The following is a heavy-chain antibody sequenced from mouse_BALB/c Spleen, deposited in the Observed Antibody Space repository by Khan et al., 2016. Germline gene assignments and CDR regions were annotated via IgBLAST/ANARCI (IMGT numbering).Heavy chain of an antibody. Sequence: EVELVESGGGLVQPGGSRKLSCAASGFTFSSFGMHWVRQAPEKGLDWVAYISSGGSTIYYADTVKGRFTISRDNPKNTLFLQMTSLRSEDTAMYYCAREGNYGNYIGFAYWGQGTLVTVSA. V-gene: IGHV5-17*02. CDR2: ISSGGSTI. CDR3: AREGNYGNYIGFAY. J-gene: IGHJ3*01. CDR1: GFTFSSFG. D-gene: IGHD2-1*01.